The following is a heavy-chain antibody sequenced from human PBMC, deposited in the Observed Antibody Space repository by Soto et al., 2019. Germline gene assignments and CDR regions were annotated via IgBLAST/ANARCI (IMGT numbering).Heavy chain of an antibody. D-gene: IGHD3-16*01. CDR1: GGSISSYY. Sequence: SSETLSLTCTVSGGSISSYYWTWIRQPPGKGLEWIGFIYYNGQTYYDPSLKSRVAISIDTSKNQFSLRLSSVIAADTAVYYCARRTRGASGIFDYWGQGTLVTVSS. V-gene: IGHV4-59*01. CDR2: IYYNGQT. J-gene: IGHJ4*02. CDR3: ARRTRGASGIFDY.